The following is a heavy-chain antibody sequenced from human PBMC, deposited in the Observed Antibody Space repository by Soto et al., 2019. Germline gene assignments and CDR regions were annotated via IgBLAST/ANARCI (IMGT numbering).Heavy chain of an antibody. CDR1: SGSISSGNW. D-gene: IGHD6-25*01. J-gene: IGHJ4*02. Sequence: QVQLQESGPGLVESSGTLSLTCDVSSGSISSGNWWSWVRQPPGKGLEWIGEIYYTGATNYNPSLQSRVTMTIDKANDQFPLNLRSATAADTALYYCARVFSSGSGWMYFFDFWGQGILVSVSS. CDR2: IYYTGAT. CDR3: ARVFSSGSGWMYFFDF. V-gene: IGHV4-4*02.